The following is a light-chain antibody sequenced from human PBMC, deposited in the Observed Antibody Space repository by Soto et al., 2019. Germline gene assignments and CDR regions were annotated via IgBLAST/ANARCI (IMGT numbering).Light chain of an antibody. CDR1: QSVSSY. Sequence: EIVLTQSPATLSLSPGEGATLSCRASQSVSSYLAWYQQKPGQAPRLLIYDASNRATGIPARFGGSGSGTDFTLIIGSLEPEDFAVYYCQQRSNWPVTFGLGPKVEV. CDR2: DAS. CDR3: QQRSNWPVT. V-gene: IGKV3-11*01. J-gene: IGKJ1*01.